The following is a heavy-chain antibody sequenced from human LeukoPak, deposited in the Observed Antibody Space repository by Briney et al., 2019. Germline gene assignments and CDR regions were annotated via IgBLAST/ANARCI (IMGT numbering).Heavy chain of an antibody. CDR2: ITQDGSGE. CDR3: VREWGGGSNWSDH. Sequence: GGSLRLSCAASGFTFSKYWMNWVRQAPGKGLDWVATITQDGSGEYYVDSLKGRFTISRDNAKNSLYLQMNSLRAEDTAAYYCVREWGGGSNWSDHWGRGTLVTVSS. D-gene: IGHD3-16*01. J-gene: IGHJ5*02. V-gene: IGHV3-7*01. CDR1: GFTFSKYW.